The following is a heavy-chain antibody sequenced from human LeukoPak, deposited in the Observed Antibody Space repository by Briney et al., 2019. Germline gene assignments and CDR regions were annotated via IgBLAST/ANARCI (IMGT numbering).Heavy chain of an antibody. J-gene: IGHJ4*02. V-gene: IGHV3-21*01. Sequence: GRPLRLSCAASGFTFSSYSMNWVRQAPGKGLEWVSSISSSSSYIYYADSVKGRFTISRDNAKNSLYLQMNSLRAEDTAVYYCARDTAARPMKDYWGQGTLVTVSS. CDR1: GFTFSSYS. CDR3: ARDTAARPMKDY. D-gene: IGHD6-6*01. CDR2: ISSSSSYI.